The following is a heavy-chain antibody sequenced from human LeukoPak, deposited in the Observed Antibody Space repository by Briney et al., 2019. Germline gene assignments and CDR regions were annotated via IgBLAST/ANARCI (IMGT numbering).Heavy chain of an antibody. V-gene: IGHV3-30*18. CDR3: AKDIGITGGAFDI. CDR1: GFTFSSYG. CDR2: ISYDGSNK. J-gene: IGHJ3*02. D-gene: IGHD2-8*02. Sequence: GGSLRLSCAASGFTFSSYGMHWVRQAPGKGLEWVAVISYDGSNKYYADSVKGRFTISRDNSKNTLYLQMNSLRAEDTAVYYCAKDIGITGGAFDIWGQGTVVTVSS.